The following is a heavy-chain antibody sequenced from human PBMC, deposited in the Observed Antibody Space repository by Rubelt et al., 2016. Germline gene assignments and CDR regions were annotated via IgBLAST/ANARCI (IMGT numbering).Heavy chain of an antibody. D-gene: IGHD2-21*02. V-gene: IGHV3-74*01. Sequence: VQLVESGGGLVQPGGSLRLSCAASGFTLSSYWMHCVRQAPGKGLMWVSTIDGGGGSTSYAESVKGRLTISRDNSKNTLYLQMNSLKAEDTAVYYCARVSYCGGDCYYTDQPDDYWGQGTLVTVSS. CDR2: IDGGGGST. J-gene: IGHJ4*02. CDR3: ARVSYCGGDCYYTDQPDDY. CDR1: GFTLSSYW.